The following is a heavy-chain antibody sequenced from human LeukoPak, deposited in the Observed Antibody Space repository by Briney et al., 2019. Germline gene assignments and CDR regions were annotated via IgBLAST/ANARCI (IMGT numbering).Heavy chain of an antibody. CDR3: ARSDYGGKGAGDNWFDP. CDR2: ISPNSGGT. J-gene: IGHJ5*02. Sequence: ASVKVSCKASGGTFRNYAISWVRQAPGQGLEWMGWISPNSGGTNYAQKFQGRVTMTRDTSISTVYMELSRLTSDDTAVYYCARSDYGGKGAGDNWFDPWGQGTLVTVSS. CDR1: GGTFRNYA. V-gene: IGHV1-2*02. D-gene: IGHD4-23*01.